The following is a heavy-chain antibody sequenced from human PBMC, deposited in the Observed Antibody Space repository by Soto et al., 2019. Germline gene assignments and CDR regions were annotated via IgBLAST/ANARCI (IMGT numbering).Heavy chain of an antibody. J-gene: IGHJ6*02. CDR2: IDPSDSYT. CDR1: GYSFTSYW. CDR3: ARGDSVVVPAAIQGAYYYYGMDV. Sequence: GESLKISCKGSGYSFTSYWISWVRQMPGKGLEWMGRIDPSDSYTNYSPSFQGHVTISADKSISTAYLQWSSLKASDTAMYYCARGDSVVVPAAIQGAYYYYGMDVWGQGTTGTVSS. V-gene: IGHV5-10-1*01. D-gene: IGHD2-2*01.